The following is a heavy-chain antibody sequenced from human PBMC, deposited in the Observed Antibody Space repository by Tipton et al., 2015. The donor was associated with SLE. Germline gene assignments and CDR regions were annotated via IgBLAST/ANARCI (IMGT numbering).Heavy chain of an antibody. CDR2: ISAYNGNT. J-gene: IGHJ4*02. CDR3: ARATCAARYSSGWYDY. Sequence: QSGAEVKKPGASVKVSCKASGYTFTSYGISWVRQAPGQGLEWMGWISAYNGNTNYAQKLQGRVTMATDTSTSTAYTELRSLRSDDTAVYYCARATCAARYSSGWYDYWGQGTLVTVSS. D-gene: IGHD6-19*01. CDR1: GYTFTSYG. V-gene: IGHV1-18*01.